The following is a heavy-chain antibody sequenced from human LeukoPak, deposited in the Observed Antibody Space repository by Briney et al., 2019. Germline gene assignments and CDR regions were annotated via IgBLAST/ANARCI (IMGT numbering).Heavy chain of an antibody. CDR3: TGRLRFLEWFLAYNWFDP. CDR2: IQYDGSNK. D-gene: IGHD3-3*01. V-gene: IGHV3-30*02. J-gene: IGHJ5*02. CDR1: GFTFRNYV. Sequence: GGSLRLSCAASGFTFRNYVMHWVRQAPGKGLEWVAFIQYDGSNKYYADSVKGRFTISRDNSKNTLDLQMSSLRTEDTAVYYCTGRLRFLEWFLAYNWFDPWGQGTLVTVSS.